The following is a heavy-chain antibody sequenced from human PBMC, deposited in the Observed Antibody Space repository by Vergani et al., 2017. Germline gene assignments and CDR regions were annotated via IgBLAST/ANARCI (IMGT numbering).Heavy chain of an antibody. D-gene: IGHD3-22*01. J-gene: IGHJ6*03. CDR2: TYFMSKWYN. CDR1: GARVSNHSAG. CDR3: AREDISLTVEGANYMDI. V-gene: IGHV6-1*01. Sequence: QVQLHQSGPGLVKPSQTLSLTCAISGARVSNHSAGWNWIRQSPSRGLEWLGTTYFMSKWYNDYAASVKSRMNINSATSKHLFSLQLQSVTPEDTAGYYCAREDISLTVEGANYMDIWGKGTTVTVSS.